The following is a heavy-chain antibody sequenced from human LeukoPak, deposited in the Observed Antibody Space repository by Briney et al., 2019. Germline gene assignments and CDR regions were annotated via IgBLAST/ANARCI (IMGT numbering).Heavy chain of an antibody. Sequence: ASVKVSCKASGYTFIGYSVHWIRQAPGQGPEWMGWMNPKSGGTDYAQKFQGRVTMTRDTSINTAYMDLSGLTSDDTADYYFAREGGDYYYYDSSGYSPSYMDVWGKGTTVIVSS. CDR2: MNPKSGGT. J-gene: IGHJ6*03. V-gene: IGHV1-2*02. CDR1: GYTFIGYS. CDR3: AREGGDYYYYDSSGYSPSYMDV. D-gene: IGHD3-22*01.